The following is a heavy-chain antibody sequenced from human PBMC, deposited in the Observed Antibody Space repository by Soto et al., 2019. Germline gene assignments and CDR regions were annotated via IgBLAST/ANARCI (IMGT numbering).Heavy chain of an antibody. J-gene: IGHJ4*02. CDR1: GGSFSGYY. V-gene: IGHV4-34*01. Sequence: QVQLQQWGAGLLKPSETLSLTCAVYGGSFSGYYWSWIRQPPGKGLEWIGEINHSGSTNYNPSLKSRVTISVDTSKNQFSLKLSSVTAADTAVYYCASSYYDFWSGSPFDYWGQGTLVTVSS. D-gene: IGHD3-3*01. CDR3: ASSYYDFWSGSPFDY. CDR2: INHSGST.